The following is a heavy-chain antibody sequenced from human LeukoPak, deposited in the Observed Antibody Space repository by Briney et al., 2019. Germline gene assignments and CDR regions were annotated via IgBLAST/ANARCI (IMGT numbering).Heavy chain of an antibody. Sequence: ASVKVSCKASGGTFSRYAISWVRQAPGQGLEWMGGIIPIFGTANYAQKFQGRVTITADESTSTAYMELSSLRSDDTAVYYCARENYYDGSGSPSASAPVDHWGQGTLVTVSS. CDR3: ARENYYDGSGSPSASAPVDH. J-gene: IGHJ4*02. D-gene: IGHD3-22*01. V-gene: IGHV1-69*13. CDR1: GGTFSRYA. CDR2: IIPIFGTA.